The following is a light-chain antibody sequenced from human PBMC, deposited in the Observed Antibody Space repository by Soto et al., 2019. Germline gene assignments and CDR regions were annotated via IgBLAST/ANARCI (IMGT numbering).Light chain of an antibody. V-gene: IGKV3D-7*01. J-gene: IGKJ5*01. CDR2: GAS. CDR1: QSISSSY. CDR3: LQDYNLPIT. Sequence: EVVLTQSPATLSLSPGEGATLSCRASQSISSSYLSWYQQKPGQAPRLLIYGASTRATGIPARFSGSGRGYGTDFTLTISSLQPEDFAVYYCLQDYNLPITFGQGTRLEI.